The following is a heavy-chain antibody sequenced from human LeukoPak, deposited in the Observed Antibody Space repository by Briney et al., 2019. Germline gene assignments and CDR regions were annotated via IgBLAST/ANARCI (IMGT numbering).Heavy chain of an antibody. CDR2: IKQDGSEK. CDR1: GFTFSSYW. CDR3: ARERGCSSTSCPTAPTDWFDP. J-gene: IGHJ5*02. D-gene: IGHD2-2*01. Sequence: PGGSLRLSCAASGFTFSSYWMSWVRQAPGKGLEWVANIKQDGSEKYYVDSVKGRFTISRDNAKNSLYLQMNSLRAEDTAVYYCARERGCSSTSCPTAPTDWFDPWGQGTLVTVSS. V-gene: IGHV3-7*01.